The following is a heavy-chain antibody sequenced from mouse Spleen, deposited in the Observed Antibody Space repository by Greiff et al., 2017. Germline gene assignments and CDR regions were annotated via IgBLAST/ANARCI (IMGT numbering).Heavy chain of an antibody. CDR3: ARSIYYDGSYSWFAY. D-gene: IGHD1-1*01. CDR1: GFNIKNTY. J-gene: IGHJ3*01. Sequence: EVQRVESVAELVRPGASVKLSCTASGFNIKNTYMHWVKQRPEQGLEWIGRIDPANGNTKYAPKFQGKATITADTSSNTAYLQLSSLTSEDTAIYYCARSIYYDGSYSWFAYWGQGTLVTVSA. CDR2: IDPANGNT. V-gene: IGHV14-3*01.